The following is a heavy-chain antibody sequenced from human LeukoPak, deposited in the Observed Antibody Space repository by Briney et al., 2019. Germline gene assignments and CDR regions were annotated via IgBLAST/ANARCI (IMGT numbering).Heavy chain of an antibody. V-gene: IGHV3-64*01. CDR3: ARGARAAFDI. J-gene: IGHJ3*02. CDR2: INDNGGRT. Sequence: PGGSLRLSCAASGFTFSAYTMHWVRQAPGKGLEYVSVINDNGGRTFYANSVKGRFTISRDNSKNTLYLQMGSLTPEDMAVYYCARGARAAFDIWGQGTMVTVSS. CDR1: GFTFSAYT.